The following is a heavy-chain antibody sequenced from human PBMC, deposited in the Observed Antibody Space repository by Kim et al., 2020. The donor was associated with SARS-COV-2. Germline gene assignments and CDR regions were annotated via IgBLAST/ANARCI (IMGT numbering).Heavy chain of an antibody. V-gene: IGHV3-21*01. CDR1: GFTFSSYS. D-gene: IGHD3-9*01. J-gene: IGHJ6*02. Sequence: GGSLRLSCAASGFTFSSYSMNWVRQAPGKGLEWVSSISSSSSYIYYADSVKGRFTISRDNAKNSLYLQMNSLRAEDTAVYYCARGTGYYDILTGFNYYYGMDVWGQGATVTVSS. CDR3: ARGTGYYDILTGFNYYYGMDV. CDR2: ISSSSSYI.